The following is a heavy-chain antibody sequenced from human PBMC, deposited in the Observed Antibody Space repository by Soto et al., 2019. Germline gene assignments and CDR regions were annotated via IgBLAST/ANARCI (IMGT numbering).Heavy chain of an antibody. J-gene: IGHJ5*02. CDR1: GASISGYY. CDR2: IYATGTT. D-gene: IGHD1-1*01. CDR3: VRDGTKTLRDWLDP. V-gene: IGHV4-4*07. Sequence: SETLSLTCTVSGASISGYYWSWIRKSAGKGLEWIGRIYATGTTDYNPSPKSRVMMSVDTSKKQFSLKLRSVTAADTAVYYCVRDGTKTLRDWLDPWGQGISLTVYS.